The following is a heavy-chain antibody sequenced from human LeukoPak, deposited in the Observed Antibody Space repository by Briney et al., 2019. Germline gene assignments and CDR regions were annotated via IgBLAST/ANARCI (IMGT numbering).Heavy chain of an antibody. CDR1: GFTFSNYA. CDR3: ARQYPEWLHYYYYMDV. J-gene: IGHJ6*03. CDR2: ISGSGGSA. V-gene: IGHV3-23*01. Sequence: GGSLRLSCAASGFTFSNYAMSWVRQAPGKGLEWVSTISGSGGSAYYADSVKGRFTIFRDNAKNSLYLQMNSLRADDTAVYYCARQYPEWLHYYYYMDVWGKGTTVTVSS. D-gene: IGHD3-3*01.